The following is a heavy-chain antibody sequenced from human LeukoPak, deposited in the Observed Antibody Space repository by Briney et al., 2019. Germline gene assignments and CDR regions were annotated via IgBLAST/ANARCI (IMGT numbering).Heavy chain of an antibody. D-gene: IGHD3-3*01. V-gene: IGHV4-34*01. Sequence: PSETLSLTCAVYGGSFSGYYWSWIRQPPGKGLEWIGEINHSGSTNYDPSLKSRVTISVDTSKNQFSLKPSSVTAADTAVYYCARGAVLRFLEWLPIHNWFDPWGQGTLVTVSS. CDR3: ARGAVLRFLEWLPIHNWFDP. CDR1: GGSFSGYY. CDR2: INHSGST. J-gene: IGHJ5*02.